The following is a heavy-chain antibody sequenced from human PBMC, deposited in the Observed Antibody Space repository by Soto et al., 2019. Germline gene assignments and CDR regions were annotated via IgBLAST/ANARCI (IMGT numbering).Heavy chain of an antibody. D-gene: IGHD3-16*01. CDR1: GFTFSTYA. J-gene: IGHJ3*02. CDR3: VKGLGGVNHPFDI. CDR2: FHNNGGST. Sequence: GGSLRLSCAASGFTFSTYAMSWVRQAPGKGLEWVSTFHNNGGSTYYADSAKGRFTISRDDSKNTLYLQMNSLRVEDTANYHCVKGLGGVNHPFDIWGRGTMVTVSS. V-gene: IGHV3-23*05.